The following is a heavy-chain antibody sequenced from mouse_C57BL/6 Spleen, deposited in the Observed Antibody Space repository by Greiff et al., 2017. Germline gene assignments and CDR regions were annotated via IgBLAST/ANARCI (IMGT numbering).Heavy chain of an antibody. CDR1: GFSLTSYG. D-gene: IGHD2-3*01. Sequence: VKLQESGPGLVAPSQSLSITCTVSGFSLTSYGVHWVRQPPGKGLEWLVVIWRDGSTTYNSALKFRLSISKDKSNSQVFLKMNSLPADDTAMYYCARHGYYEGFAYWGQGTLVTVSA. CDR3: ARHGYYEGFAY. V-gene: IGHV2-6-1*01. CDR2: IWRDGST. J-gene: IGHJ3*01.